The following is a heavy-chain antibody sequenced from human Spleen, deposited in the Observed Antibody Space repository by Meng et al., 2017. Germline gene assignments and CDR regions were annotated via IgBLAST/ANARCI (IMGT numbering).Heavy chain of an antibody. CDR2: INHSGST. Sequence: QVRLQAWGAGLLKPSEPLSLTCAVYGGSFSDYYWSWIRQPLGKGLEWIGEINHSGSTNYNPSLESRATISVDTSQNNLSLKLSSVTAADSAVYYCARGPTTMAHDFDYWGQGTLVTVSS. CDR3: ARGPTTMAHDFDY. CDR1: GGSFSDYY. D-gene: IGHD4-11*01. J-gene: IGHJ4*02. V-gene: IGHV4-34*01.